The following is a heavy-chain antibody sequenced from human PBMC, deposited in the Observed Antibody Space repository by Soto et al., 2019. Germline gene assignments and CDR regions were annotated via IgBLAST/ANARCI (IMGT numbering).Heavy chain of an antibody. CDR2: IYYSGST. Sequence: QLQLQESGPGLVKPSETLSLTCTVSGGSISSSSYYWGWIRQPPGKGLEWIGSIYYSGSTYYNPSLKSRVTISVDTSKNQFSLKLSSVTAADTAVYYCAREIVGATTDYFDYWGQGTLVTVSS. J-gene: IGHJ4*02. V-gene: IGHV4-39*01. CDR1: GGSISSSSYY. D-gene: IGHD1-26*01. CDR3: AREIVGATTDYFDY.